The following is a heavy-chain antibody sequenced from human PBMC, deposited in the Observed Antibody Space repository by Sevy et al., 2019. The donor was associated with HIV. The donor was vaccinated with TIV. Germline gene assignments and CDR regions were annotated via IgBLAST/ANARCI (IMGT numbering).Heavy chain of an antibody. CDR3: AKASDPDYVFWSGIDHYYYAMDF. D-gene: IGHD3-3*01. CDR1: GFTFDDYA. J-gene: IGHJ6*02. V-gene: IGHV3-9*01. Sequence: GGSLRLSCAASGFTFDDYAMHWVRQVPGKGLEWVSGISWNSNSIGYADSVKGRVTISSDNAKKSLYLQMNSLRTEDSALYYCAKASDPDYVFWSGIDHYYYAMDFWGQGTTVTVSS. CDR2: ISWNSNSI.